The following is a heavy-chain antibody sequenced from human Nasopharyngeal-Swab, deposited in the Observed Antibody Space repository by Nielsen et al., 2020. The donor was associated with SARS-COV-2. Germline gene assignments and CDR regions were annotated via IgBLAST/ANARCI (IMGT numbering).Heavy chain of an antibody. V-gene: IGHV3-30*18. Sequence: GGSLRLSCAASGFTSGTYGMHWVRQAPGQGLEWVALISYDGSNIYYGDSVKGRFTISRDNSKNTVYLQMNSLRYEDTAVYHCAKPLGGTYWYFDLWGRGTLVTVSS. CDR3: AKPLGGTYWYFDL. CDR2: ISYDGSNI. J-gene: IGHJ2*01. CDR1: GFTSGTYG. D-gene: IGHD1-26*01.